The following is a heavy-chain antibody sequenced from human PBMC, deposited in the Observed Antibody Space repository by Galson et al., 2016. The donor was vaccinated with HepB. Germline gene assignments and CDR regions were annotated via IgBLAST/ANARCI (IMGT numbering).Heavy chain of an antibody. V-gene: IGHV1-69*13. Sequence: VKVSCKASGGTFNNHGINWVRQAPGQGLEWMGGIIPIYRRANYAQNSQGRATITADESTSTAYRELSSLRSEETAVYYCARASAPSRYYDGSARFDYWGQGTLVTVSS. CDR2: IIPIYRRA. CDR3: ARASAPSRYYDGSARFDY. J-gene: IGHJ4*02. CDR1: GGTFNNHG. D-gene: IGHD3-10*01.